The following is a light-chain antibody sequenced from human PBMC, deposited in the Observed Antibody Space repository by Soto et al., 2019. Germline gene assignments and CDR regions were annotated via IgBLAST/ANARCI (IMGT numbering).Light chain of an antibody. CDR2: GAS. J-gene: IGKJ1*01. CDR1: QSVSSN. V-gene: IGKV3-15*01. CDR3: QQYNNWPPT. Sequence: EIVMTQSAATLSVSPGERATLSFRASQSVSSNLAWYQQKPGQAPRLLIYGASTRATGIPARFSGSGSGTEFTLTISSLQSEDFAVYYCQQYNNWPPTFGQGTKVDIK.